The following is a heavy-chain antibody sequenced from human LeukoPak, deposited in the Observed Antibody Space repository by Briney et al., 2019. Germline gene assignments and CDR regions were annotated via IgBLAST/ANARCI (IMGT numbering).Heavy chain of an antibody. CDR3: ARDSLTPT. J-gene: IGHJ3*01. Sequence: GASVKVSCKASGYTFTSYDINWVRQATGQGLEWMGWMNPNSGNTGYAQKFQGGVTMTTDTSTSTAYMELRSLRSDDTAVYYCARDSLTPTWGQGTMVTVSS. V-gene: IGHV1-8*01. CDR1: GYTFTSYD. CDR2: MNPNSGNT.